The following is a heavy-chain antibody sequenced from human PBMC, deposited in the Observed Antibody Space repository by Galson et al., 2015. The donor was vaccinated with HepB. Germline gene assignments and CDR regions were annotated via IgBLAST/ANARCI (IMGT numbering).Heavy chain of an antibody. CDR2: ISAYNGNT. CDR3: ARSSVGLGVLYYGMDV. V-gene: IGHV1-18*01. J-gene: IGHJ6*02. Sequence: SVKVSCKASGYTFTSDGISWVRQAPGQGLEWMGWISAYNGNTNYAQKLQGRVTMTTDTSTSTAYMELRSLRSDDTAVYYCARSSVGLGVLYYGMDVWGQGTTVTVSS. CDR1: GYTFTSDG. D-gene: IGHD3-16*01.